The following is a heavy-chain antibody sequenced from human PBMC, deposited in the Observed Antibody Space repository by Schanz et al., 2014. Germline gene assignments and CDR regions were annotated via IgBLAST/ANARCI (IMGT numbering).Heavy chain of an antibody. V-gene: IGHV4-31*03. CDR1: GGSIDVSGYY. J-gene: IGHJ5*02. CDR2: IYHSGNT. Sequence: QVPLQESGPRLVKPSQTLSLTCTVSGGSIDVSGYYWSWIRQQPGKALEWIGYIYHSGNTYFKPSLQSRLAMSVDTAKNQFSLSLSSATAADTAVYYCARAAGGNSALEWFDPWGQGTLVTVSS. CDR3: ARAAGGNSALEWFDP. D-gene: IGHD2-21*01.